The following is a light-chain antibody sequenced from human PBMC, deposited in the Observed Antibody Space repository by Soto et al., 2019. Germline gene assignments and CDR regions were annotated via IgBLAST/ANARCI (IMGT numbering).Light chain of an antibody. CDR1: QTISIW. J-gene: IGKJ1*01. CDR3: QQYNTYSRT. Sequence: DIQMTQSPSTLSASVGDRVTITCRARQTISIWLAWYQQKPGKAPKLLIYDASALESGVPSRFSGSGSGTEFTLTISSLQPDDSATYYCQQYNTYSRTFGQGTKVEIK. CDR2: DAS. V-gene: IGKV1-5*01.